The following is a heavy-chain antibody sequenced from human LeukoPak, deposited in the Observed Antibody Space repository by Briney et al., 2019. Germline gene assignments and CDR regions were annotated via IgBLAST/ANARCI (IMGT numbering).Heavy chain of an antibody. CDR3: ASLYYGGNNFDY. CDR1: GFTFSSYW. D-gene: IGHD4-23*01. Sequence: GGSLRLSCAASGFTFSSYWMSWVRQAPGKGLEWVSVIYSGGSTHYVDSVKGGFTISRDNSKNTVYLQMNSLRAGDTAVYYCASLYYGGNNFDYWGQGTLVTVSS. CDR2: IYSGGST. V-gene: IGHV3-66*01. J-gene: IGHJ4*02.